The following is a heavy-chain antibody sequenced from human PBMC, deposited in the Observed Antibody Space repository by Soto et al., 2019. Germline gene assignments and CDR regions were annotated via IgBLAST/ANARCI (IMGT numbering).Heavy chain of an antibody. V-gene: IGHV3-23*01. D-gene: IGHD5-12*01. Sequence: GGSLRLSCAASGFTFSSYAMSWVRQAPGKGLEWVSVISGGGGSTYYADSVKGRFTISRDNSKNTLYLQMNSLRAEDTAVYYCAKAPYSGYDPNYYYYYMDVWGKGTTVTVSS. CDR2: ISGGGGST. J-gene: IGHJ6*03. CDR1: GFTFSSYA. CDR3: AKAPYSGYDPNYYYYYMDV.